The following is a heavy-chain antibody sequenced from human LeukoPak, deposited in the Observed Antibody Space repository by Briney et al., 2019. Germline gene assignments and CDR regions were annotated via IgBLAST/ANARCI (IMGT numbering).Heavy chain of an antibody. J-gene: IGHJ1*01. D-gene: IGHD3-22*01. V-gene: IGHV3-48*03. Sequence: PGGSLRLSCAASGFTFSSYEMNWVRQAPGEGLEWVSYISSSGSTIYYADSVKGRFTISRDNAKNSLYLQMNSLRAEDTAVYYCARDLYDSSGYYYPAPEYFQHWGQGTLVTVSS. CDR1: GFTFSSYE. CDR2: ISSSGSTI. CDR3: ARDLYDSSGYYYPAPEYFQH.